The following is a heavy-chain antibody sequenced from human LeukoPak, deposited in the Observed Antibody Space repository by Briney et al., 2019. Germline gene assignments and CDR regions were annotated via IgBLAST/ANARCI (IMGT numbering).Heavy chain of an antibody. CDR2: INHSGST. Sequence: SETLSLTCAVYGGSFSGYYWSWIRQPPGKGLEWIGEINHSGSTNYNPSLKSRVTISGDTSKNQFSLKLSSVTAADTAVYYCARSAPYCGGDCYSHDFDYWGQGTLVTVSS. J-gene: IGHJ4*02. D-gene: IGHD2-21*02. CDR3: ARSAPYCGGDCYSHDFDY. V-gene: IGHV4-34*01. CDR1: GGSFSGYY.